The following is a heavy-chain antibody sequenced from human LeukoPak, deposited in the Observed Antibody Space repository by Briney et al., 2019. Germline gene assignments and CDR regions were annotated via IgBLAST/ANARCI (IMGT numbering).Heavy chain of an antibody. CDR2: IFTSGST. D-gene: IGHD4-17*01. V-gene: IGHV4-4*07. J-gene: IGHJ4*02. Sequence: SETLSLTCTVSGGSISGYYWSWIRQPAGEGLEWIGRIFTSGSTNYNPSLKSRLTISLDKSRNQFSLKLSSMTAADTAVYYCARERATVTTEVDSWGQGILVTVSS. CDR1: GGSISGYY. CDR3: ARERATVTTEVDS.